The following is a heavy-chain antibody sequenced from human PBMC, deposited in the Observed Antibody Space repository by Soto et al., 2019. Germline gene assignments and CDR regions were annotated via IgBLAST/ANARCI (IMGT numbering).Heavy chain of an antibody. D-gene: IGHD5-18*01. J-gene: IGHJ5*02. CDR3: ARGSVRLSSAWILNWFDP. V-gene: IGHV1-69*13. CDR2: IIPIFGTA. Sequence: GASVKVSCKASGGTFSSYAISWVRQAPGQGLEWMGGIIPIFGTANYAQKFQGRVTITADESTSTAYMELSSLRSEDTAVYYCARGSVRLSSAWILNWFDPWGQGTLVTVSS. CDR1: GGTFSSYA.